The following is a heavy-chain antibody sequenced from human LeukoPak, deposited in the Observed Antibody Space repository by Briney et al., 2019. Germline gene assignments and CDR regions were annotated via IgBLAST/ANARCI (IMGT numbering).Heavy chain of an antibody. CDR1: GFTFSSYS. Sequence: PGGSLRLSCAASGFTFSSYSMNWVRQAPGKGLEWVSSISSSSSYIYYADSVKGRFTISRDNAKNSLYLQMNSLRAEDTAVYYCARDWLAYCGGDCPFYYYYGMDVWGQGTTVTVSS. V-gene: IGHV3-21*01. D-gene: IGHD2-21*02. J-gene: IGHJ6*02. CDR2: ISSSSSYI. CDR3: ARDWLAYCGGDCPFYYYYGMDV.